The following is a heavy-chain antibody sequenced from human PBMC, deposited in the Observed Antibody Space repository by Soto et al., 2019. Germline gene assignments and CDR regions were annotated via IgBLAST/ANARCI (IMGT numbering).Heavy chain of an antibody. CDR3: AKYGSSKVLDY. D-gene: IGHD4-4*01. J-gene: IGHJ4*02. CDR1: GFTFSSYG. Sequence: QVQLVESGGGVVQPGRSLRLSCAASGFTFSSYGMHWVRQAPGKGLEWVAVISYDGSNKYYADSVKGRFTISRDNSKNTLYLQMNSLRAEDTAVYYCAKYGSSKVLDYWGQGTLVTVSS. V-gene: IGHV3-30*18. CDR2: ISYDGSNK.